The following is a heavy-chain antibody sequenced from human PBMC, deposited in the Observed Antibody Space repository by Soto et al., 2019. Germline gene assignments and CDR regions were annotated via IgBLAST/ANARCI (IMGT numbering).Heavy chain of an antibody. CDR2: IWYDGSNK. Sequence: GGSLRLSCAASGFTFSSYGMHWVRQAPGKGLEWVAVIWYDGSNKYYADSVKGRSTISRDNSKNTLYLQMNSLRAENTAVYYCARDGVRGVTGYYYHGMDVWGQGTTVTVSS. V-gene: IGHV3-33*01. CDR1: GFTFSSYG. D-gene: IGHD3-10*01. J-gene: IGHJ6*02. CDR3: ARDGVRGVTGYYYHGMDV.